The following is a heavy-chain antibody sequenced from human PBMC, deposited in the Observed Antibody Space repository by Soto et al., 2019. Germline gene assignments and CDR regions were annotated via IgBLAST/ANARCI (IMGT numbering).Heavy chain of an antibody. CDR3: AKDPLDGVTNHYFDY. J-gene: IGHJ4*02. Sequence: GGSLRLSCAASGFTFSDYWMSCVRQAPGKGLEWVANIKQDGSEKYYVDSVKGRFTISRDNAKNSLYLQMNSLRAEDTAVYYCAKDPLDGVTNHYFDYWGQGTLVTVSS. V-gene: IGHV3-7*01. D-gene: IGHD3-3*01. CDR2: IKQDGSEK. CDR1: GFTFSDYW.